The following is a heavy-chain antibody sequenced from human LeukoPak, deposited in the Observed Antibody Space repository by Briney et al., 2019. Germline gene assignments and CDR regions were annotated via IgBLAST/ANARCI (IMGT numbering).Heavy chain of an antibody. CDR1: GASISSSSYY. CDR3: ARDAGRGVRYSYYYMDV. J-gene: IGHJ6*03. Sequence: SETLSLTCSVSGASISSSSYYWGWIRQPPGEGLEWIGNIYYSGNSYYNPSLKSRVTISVDTSKNQFSLELSSVTAADTAVYFCARDAGRGVRYSYYYMDVWGKGTTVTVSS. V-gene: IGHV4-39*07. CDR2: IYYSGNS.